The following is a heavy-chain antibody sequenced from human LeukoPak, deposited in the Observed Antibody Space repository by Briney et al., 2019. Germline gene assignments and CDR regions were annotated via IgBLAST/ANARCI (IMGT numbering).Heavy chain of an antibody. CDR2: ISYDGSNK. CDR3: AKARRGVTTVTFLDY. Sequence: GRSLRLFCAASGFTFSSYGMHWVRQAPGKGLEWVAVISYDGSNKYYADSVKRRFTISRDNSKNTLYLQMNSLRAEDTAVYYCAKARRGVTTVTFLDYWGQGTLVTVSS. J-gene: IGHJ4*02. CDR1: GFTFSSYG. V-gene: IGHV3-30*18. D-gene: IGHD4-17*01.